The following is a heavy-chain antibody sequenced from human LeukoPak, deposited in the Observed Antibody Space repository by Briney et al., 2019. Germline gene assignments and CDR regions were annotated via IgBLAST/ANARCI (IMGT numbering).Heavy chain of an antibody. CDR3: AKDGDTMSGTYYYDMDV. D-gene: IGHD1-26*01. J-gene: IGHJ6*03. Sequence: GGSLRLSCAASGFTFDDYAMHWVRQAPGKGLEWVSGISWKSDRIGYADSVKGRFTISRDNAKNSLYLQMNSLRGEDTAVYYCAKDGDTMSGTYYYDMDVWGKGTTVTIS. V-gene: IGHV3-9*01. CDR1: GFTFDDYA. CDR2: ISWKSDRI.